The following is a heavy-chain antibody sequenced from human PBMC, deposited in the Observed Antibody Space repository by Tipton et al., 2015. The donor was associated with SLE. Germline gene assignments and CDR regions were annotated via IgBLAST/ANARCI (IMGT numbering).Heavy chain of an antibody. V-gene: IGHV3-21*03. Sequence: SLRLSCAASGFTFSSYSMNWVRQAPGKGLEWVSSTSSSSSYIYYADSVKGRFTISRDNAKNSLYLQMNSLRAEDTAVYYCARDRGVSYYYYGMDVWGQGTTVTVSS. D-gene: IGHD3-10*01. CDR3: ARDRGVSYYYYGMDV. J-gene: IGHJ6*02. CDR2: TSSSSSYI. CDR1: GFTFSSYS.